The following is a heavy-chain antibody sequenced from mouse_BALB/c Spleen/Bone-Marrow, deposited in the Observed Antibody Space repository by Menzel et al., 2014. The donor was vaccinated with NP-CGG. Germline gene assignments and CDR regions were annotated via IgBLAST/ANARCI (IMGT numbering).Heavy chain of an antibody. V-gene: IGHV1-15*01. CDR3: TIVAY. J-gene: IGHJ3*01. Sequence: QVQLKESGAELVRPGTSVTLSCKASGYTFTDYKVHWVKQTPVHGLEWIGLIDPETGGTAYNQKFKGKATLTADKSSSTAYMDLRSLTSEDSAVYYCTIVAYWGQGTLVAVSA. CDR1: GYTFTDYK. CDR2: IDPETGGT.